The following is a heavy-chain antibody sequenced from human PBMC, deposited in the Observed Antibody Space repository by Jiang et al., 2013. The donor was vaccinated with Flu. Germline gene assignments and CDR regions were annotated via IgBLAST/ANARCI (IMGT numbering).Heavy chain of an antibody. CDR1: GYTFIYSA. J-gene: IGHJ5*02. D-gene: IGHD5-12*01. V-gene: IGHV1-3*01. CDR2: INAGNGNT. Sequence: GAEVKKPGASVRVSCKASGYTFIYSAVHWVRQAPGQSLEWMGWINAGNGNTKYSEKFQGRVTITRDTSATTADMELTSLKSEDTAVYYCMREISGTKNWFDPWGQGTLVTVSS. CDR3: MREISGTKNWFDP.